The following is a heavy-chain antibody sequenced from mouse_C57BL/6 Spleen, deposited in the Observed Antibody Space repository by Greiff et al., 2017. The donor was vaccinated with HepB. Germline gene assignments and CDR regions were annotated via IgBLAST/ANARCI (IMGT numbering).Heavy chain of an antibody. CDR2: IDPNSGGN. CDR3: AKGGWVLHVDV. Sequence: VQLQQPGAELVKPGASVKLSCKASGYTFTSYWMHWVKQRPGRGPEWTGRIDPNSGGNKYNEKFKSKATPTVDKPSSTAYMQLSSLTSEDSAVYYCAKGGWVLHVDVWGTRTTVTVSS. V-gene: IGHV1-72*01. J-gene: IGHJ1*03. CDR1: GYTFTSYW. D-gene: IGHD2-3*01.